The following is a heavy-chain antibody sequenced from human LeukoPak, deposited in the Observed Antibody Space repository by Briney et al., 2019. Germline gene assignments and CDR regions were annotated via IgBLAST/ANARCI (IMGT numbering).Heavy chain of an antibody. V-gene: IGHV4-59*08. D-gene: IGHD6-13*01. CDR3: ARVSSSSWSNSVDY. Sequence: SETLSLTCTVSGGSVSRYYWSWIRQPPGKGLEWIGYIYYTGNSNYNPSLKSRVTISLGTSKNQFSLKLNSVTAADTAVYYCARVSSSSWSNSVDYWGQGTLVTVSS. CDR2: IYYTGNS. CDR1: GGSVSRYY. J-gene: IGHJ4*02.